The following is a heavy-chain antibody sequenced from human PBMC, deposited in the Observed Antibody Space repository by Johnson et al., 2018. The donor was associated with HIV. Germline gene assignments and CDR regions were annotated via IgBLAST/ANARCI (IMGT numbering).Heavy chain of an antibody. Sequence: QEKLVESGGGVVQPGRSLRLSCAASGFTFSSMHWDRQAPGKGLEWVAVISHDGSHKYYADSVKGRFTISRDNSKNTLYLQMNSLRVEDTAVYYCAKGDDYYDSSGYYRQGAFDIWGQGTMVTVSS. CDR2: ISHDGSHK. CDR3: AKGDDYYDSSGYYRQGAFDI. V-gene: IGHV3-30*18. CDR1: GFTFSS. D-gene: IGHD3-22*01. J-gene: IGHJ3*02.